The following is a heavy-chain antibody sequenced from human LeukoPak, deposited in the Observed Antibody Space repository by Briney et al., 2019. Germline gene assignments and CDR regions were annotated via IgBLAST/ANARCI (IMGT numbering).Heavy chain of an antibody. J-gene: IGHJ4*02. CDR1: GFTFSSYA. CDR3: ARSFPDYDFWSGYLSDY. Sequence: GGSLRLSCAASGFTFSSYAMSWVRQAPGKGLEWVSAISGSGGSTYYADSVKGRFTISRDNSKNTLYLQMNSLRAEDTAVYYCARSFPDYDFWSGYLSDYWGQGTLVTVSS. D-gene: IGHD3-3*01. V-gene: IGHV3-23*01. CDR2: ISGSGGST.